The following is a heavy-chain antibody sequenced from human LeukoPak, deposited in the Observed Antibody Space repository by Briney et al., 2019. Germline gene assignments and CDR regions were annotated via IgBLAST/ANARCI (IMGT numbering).Heavy chain of an antibody. D-gene: IGHD4-17*01. CDR2: ISYDGGTK. J-gene: IGHJ1*01. CDR3: AKESGIRSYGAYFPH. CDR1: GFTFSSHG. Sequence: PGGSLRLSCAASGFTFSSHGMQWVRQAPGKGLEWVAVISYDGGTKYYADSVKGRFTISRDNSKSTLFLQMNSLRAEDTAVYYCAKESGIRSYGAYFPHWGQGTLVPVSS. V-gene: IGHV3-30*18.